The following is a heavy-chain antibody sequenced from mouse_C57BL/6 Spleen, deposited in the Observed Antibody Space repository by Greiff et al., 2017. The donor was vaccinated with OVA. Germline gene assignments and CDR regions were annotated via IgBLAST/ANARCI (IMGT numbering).Heavy chain of an antibody. V-gene: IGHV1-63*01. CDR2: IYPGGGYT. J-gene: IGHJ2*01. Sequence: VQRVESGAELVRPGTSVKMSCKASGYPFTNYWIGWAKQRPGHGLEWIGDIYPGGGYTNYNEKFKGKATLTADKSSSTAYMQFSSLTSEDSAIYYCARWEGRGFDYWGQGTTLTVSS. CDR3: ARWEGRGFDY. CDR1: GYPFTNYW. D-gene: IGHD3-3*01.